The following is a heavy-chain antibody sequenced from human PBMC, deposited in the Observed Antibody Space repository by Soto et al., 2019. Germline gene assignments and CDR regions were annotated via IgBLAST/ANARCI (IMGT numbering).Heavy chain of an antibody. D-gene: IGHD3-10*01. V-gene: IGHV4-34*01. Sequence: QVQLQQWGAGLLKPSETLSLTCAVYGGSFSGYYWSWIRQPPGKGLEWIGEINHSGSTNYNPSLKSRVTISVDTSKNQFSLKLSSVTAADTAVYYCARGGGLLLWFGELVHYYYGMDVWGQGTTVTVSS. CDR2: INHSGST. CDR3: ARGGGLLLWFGELVHYYYGMDV. J-gene: IGHJ6*02. CDR1: GGSFSGYY.